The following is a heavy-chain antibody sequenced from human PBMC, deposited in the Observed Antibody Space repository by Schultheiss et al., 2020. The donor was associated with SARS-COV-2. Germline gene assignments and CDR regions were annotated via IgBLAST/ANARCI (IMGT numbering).Heavy chain of an antibody. V-gene: IGHV5-51*01. CDR1: GYNFTNYW. Sequence: GGSLRLSCEASGYNFTNYWIGWVRQMPGKGLEWMGIIYPADSDTRYSPSFQGQVTISADKSINTAYLQWSSLKASDTAMYYCASSLAAAGTPFDYWGQGTLVTVSS. J-gene: IGHJ4*02. D-gene: IGHD6-13*01. CDR3: ASSLAAAGTPFDY. CDR2: IYPADSDT.